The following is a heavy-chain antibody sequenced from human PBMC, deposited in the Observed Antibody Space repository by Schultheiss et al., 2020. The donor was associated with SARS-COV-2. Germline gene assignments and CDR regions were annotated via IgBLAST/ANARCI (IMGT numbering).Heavy chain of an antibody. V-gene: IGHV3-49*04. Sequence: GSLRLSCTASGFTFGDYAMSWVRQAPGKGLEWVGFIRSKAYGGTTEYAAFVKGRFTISRDDSKSIAYLQMNSLKTEDTAVYYCTTMYLSYYYDSSGPDYWGQGTLVTVSS. CDR2: IRSKAYGGTT. J-gene: IGHJ4*02. CDR1: GFTFGDYA. CDR3: TTMYLSYYYDSSGPDY. D-gene: IGHD3-22*01.